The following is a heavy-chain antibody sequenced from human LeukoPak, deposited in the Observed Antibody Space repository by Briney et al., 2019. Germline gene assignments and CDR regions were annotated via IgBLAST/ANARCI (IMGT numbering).Heavy chain of an antibody. CDR2: INHSGST. J-gene: IGHJ4*02. CDR3: ARVRVRRPATKYSSGWYPQYYFDY. Sequence: PSETLSLTCAVYGGSFSGYYWSWIRQPPGKGLEWIGEINHSGSTNYNPSLKSRVTISVDTSENQFSLKLSSVTAADTAVYYCARVRVRRPATKYSSGWYPQYYFDYWGQGTLVTVSS. CDR1: GGSFSGYY. D-gene: IGHD6-19*01. V-gene: IGHV4-34*01.